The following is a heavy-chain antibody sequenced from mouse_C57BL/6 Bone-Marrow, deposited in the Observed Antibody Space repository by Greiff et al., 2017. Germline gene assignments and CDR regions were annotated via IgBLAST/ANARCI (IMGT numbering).Heavy chain of an antibody. CDR3: ARSPPYYYGSSYGWYFDV. V-gene: IGHV1-63*01. CDR1: GYTFTNYW. CDR2: IYPGGGYT. D-gene: IGHD1-1*01. J-gene: IGHJ1*03. Sequence: QVQLQQSGAELVRPGTSVKMSCKASGYTFTNYWIGWAKQRPGHGLEWIGDIYPGGGYTNYNEKFKGKATLTADKSSSTDYMQFSSLTSEDSAIYYCARSPPYYYGSSYGWYFDVWGTGTTVTVSS.